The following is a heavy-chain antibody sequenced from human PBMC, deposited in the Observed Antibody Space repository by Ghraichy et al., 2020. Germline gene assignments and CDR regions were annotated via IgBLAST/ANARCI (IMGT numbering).Heavy chain of an antibody. CDR2: IYYSGST. J-gene: IGHJ4*02. CDR1: GGSISSYY. V-gene: IGHV4-59*01. CDR3: ARGGGYSYGSFFFGG. D-gene: IGHD5-18*01. Sequence: SCTVSGGSISSYYWSWIRQPPGKGLEWIGYIYYSGSTNYNPSLKSRVTISVDTSKNQFSLKLSSVTAADTAVYYCARGGGYSYGSFFFGGWGQGTLVTVSS.